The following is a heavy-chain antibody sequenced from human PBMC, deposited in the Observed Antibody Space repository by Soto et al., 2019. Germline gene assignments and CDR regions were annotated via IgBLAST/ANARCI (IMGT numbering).Heavy chain of an antibody. CDR3: AKGVKAAAGAGSRFDP. J-gene: IGHJ5*02. V-gene: IGHV3-23*01. CDR1: GFTFSSYA. CDR2: ISGSGAST. D-gene: IGHD6-13*01. Sequence: VQLLESGGGLVQPGGSLRLSCAGSGFTFSSYAMNWVRQAPGKGLEWVSAISGSGASTYYADSVKGRFTISRDNSKNTLYLQMNSLTAEDTAVYYCAKGVKAAAGAGSRFDPWGQGTLVTVSS.